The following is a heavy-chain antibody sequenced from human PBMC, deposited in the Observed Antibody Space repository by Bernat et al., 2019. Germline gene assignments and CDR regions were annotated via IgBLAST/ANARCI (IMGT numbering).Heavy chain of an antibody. CDR2: FSCSGSTI. Sequence: EVQLVESGGGLVQPGGSLRLSCAASGFTFSSYEMNWVRQAPGKGLEWVSYFSCSGSTIYYADCVKGRLTISRDNAKNSLYLQMNSLRAEDTAVYYCARGVFGGVIVLGWFDPWGQGTLVTVSS. CDR1: GFTFSSYE. CDR3: ARGVFGGVIVLGWFDP. J-gene: IGHJ5*02. D-gene: IGHD3-16*02. V-gene: IGHV3-48*03.